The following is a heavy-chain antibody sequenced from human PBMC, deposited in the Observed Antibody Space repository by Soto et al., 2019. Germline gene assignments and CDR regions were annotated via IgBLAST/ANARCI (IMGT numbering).Heavy chain of an antibody. V-gene: IGHV5-51*01. CDR1: GYSFTSYW. Sequence: GESLKISCKGSGYSFTSYWIGWVRQMPGKGLEWMGIIYPGDSDTRYSPSFQGQVTISADKSISTASLQGSSLKASDTAMYYWARHLSDYDSSGKGGRFDPWRQGSLVTVCS. J-gene: IGHJ5*02. D-gene: IGHD3-22*01. CDR3: ARHLSDYDSSGKGGRFDP. CDR2: IYPGDSDT.